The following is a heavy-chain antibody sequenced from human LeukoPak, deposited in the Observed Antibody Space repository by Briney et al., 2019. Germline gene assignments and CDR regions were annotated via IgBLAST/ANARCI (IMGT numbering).Heavy chain of an antibody. CDR2: IKEDGSDK. CDR3: ARDVGYFRFDY. V-gene: IGHV3-7*01. J-gene: IGHJ4*02. CDR1: GFTFSTYW. Sequence: PGGSLRLSCAASGFTFSTYWMTWVRQAPEKGLEWVANIKEDGSDKYYVDSVKGRFTISRDNAKNSLYLQMNNLRAEDTAVYYCARDVGYFRFDYWGQGTLVTVSS. D-gene: IGHD5-18*01.